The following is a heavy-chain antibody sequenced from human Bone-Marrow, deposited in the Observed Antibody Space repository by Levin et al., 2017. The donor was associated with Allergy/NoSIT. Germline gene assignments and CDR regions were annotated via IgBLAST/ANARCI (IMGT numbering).Heavy chain of an antibody. CDR1: GFTFSSYG. J-gene: IGHJ5*02. CDR3: ARGYDSSSSQNWFDP. Sequence: GESLKISCAASGFTFSSYGMHWVRQAPGKGLEWVAVIWYDGSNKYYADSVKGRFTISRDNSKNTLYLQMNSLRAEDTAVYYCARGYDSSSSQNWFDPWGQGTLVTVSS. V-gene: IGHV3-33*01. D-gene: IGHD6-6*01. CDR2: IWYDGSNK.